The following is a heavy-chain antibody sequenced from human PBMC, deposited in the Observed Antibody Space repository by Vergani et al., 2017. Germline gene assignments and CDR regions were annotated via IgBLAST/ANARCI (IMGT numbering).Heavy chain of an antibody. CDR2: IYRTGRT. CDR3: ARRSGIVYDIFSGTQYFFDF. V-gene: IGHV4-38-2*01. CDR1: GFSIDNGYY. Sequence: QVQLQESGPGLVKPSETLSLTFAVSGFSIDNGYYWDWIRQPPGKGLEWIGSIYRTGRTHFNPSLKSRVTIPVDTSNNHFSLRLNSLTAADTGVYYCARRSGIVYDIFSGTQYFFDFWGQGTLVTVSS. J-gene: IGHJ4*02. D-gene: IGHD3-9*01.